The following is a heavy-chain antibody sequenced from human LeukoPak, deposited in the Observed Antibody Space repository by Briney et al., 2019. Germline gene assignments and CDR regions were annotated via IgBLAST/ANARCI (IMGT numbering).Heavy chain of an antibody. CDR2: INPSSGST. CDR3: ARLPYCSSTICYLAPDDYYYYGMDV. V-gene: IGHV1-2*02. J-gene: IGHJ6*02. Sequence: VASVKVSCKASGYTFTGYYMHWVRQAPGQGLEWMGWINPSSGSTNYAQKFQGRVTMTRDTSISTAYMELSRLRSDDTAVYYCARLPYCSSTICYLAPDDYYYYGMDVWGQGTTVTVSS. CDR1: GYTFTGYY. D-gene: IGHD2-2*01.